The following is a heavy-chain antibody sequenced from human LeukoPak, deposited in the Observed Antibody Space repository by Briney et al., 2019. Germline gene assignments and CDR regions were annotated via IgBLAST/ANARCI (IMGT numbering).Heavy chain of an antibody. CDR1: GYNLSELS. J-gene: IGHJ4*02. CDR3: SSSGVEEWQGLHF. CDR2: FDVAETDT. Sequence: ASVNVSCKVSGYNLSELSMHWVRQSAGKGLEWMGGFDVAETDTIYAQKFQGRVTMTEDTSTDTAYMELNSLSSEDTAVYYCSSSGVEEWQGLHFWGQGTLVTVSS. D-gene: IGHD3-3*01. V-gene: IGHV1-24*01.